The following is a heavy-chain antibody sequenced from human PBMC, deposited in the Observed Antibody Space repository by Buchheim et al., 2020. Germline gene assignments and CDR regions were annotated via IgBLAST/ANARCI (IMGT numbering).Heavy chain of an antibody. CDR1: GYTFTGYY. V-gene: IGHV1-2*04. J-gene: IGHJ6*02. CDR2: INPNSGGT. CDR3: ARDYVSNYLPGGMDV. D-gene: IGHD4-11*01. Sequence: QVQLVQSGAEVKKPGASVKVSCKASGYTFTGYYMHWVRQAPGQGLEWMGWINPNSGGTNYAQKFQGWVTMTRDPSISTAYMELGRLRSDDTAVYYCARDYVSNYLPGGMDVWGQGTT.